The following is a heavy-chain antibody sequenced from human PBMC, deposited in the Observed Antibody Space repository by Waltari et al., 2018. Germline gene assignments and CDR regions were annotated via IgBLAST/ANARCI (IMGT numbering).Heavy chain of an antibody. CDR3: VTSRTMRSVGGILVIEHGPSAGYFQF. CDR1: GYTLYELA. Sequence: QVQVVQSGAEVKNPGASVKVSCKVPGYTLYELAMNWVRQAPGKGLEWMGGLDPEHPETDSSPHLQASVTITEDATTDTAYMQLTSLRPDDTVVYCCVTSRTMRSVGGILVIEHGPSAGYFQFWGQGTLVVVSS. CDR2: LDPEHPET. D-gene: IGHD3-16*02. V-gene: IGHV1-24*01. J-gene: IGHJ1*01.